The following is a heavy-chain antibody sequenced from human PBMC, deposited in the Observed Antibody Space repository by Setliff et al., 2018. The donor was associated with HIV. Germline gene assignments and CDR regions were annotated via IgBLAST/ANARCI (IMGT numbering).Heavy chain of an antibody. D-gene: IGHD3-22*01. J-gene: IGHJ1*01. Sequence: GGSLRLSCMASGFSLSTYSMNWVRQAPGKGLEWISYISSDSRTTYYADSVKGRFTISRDDAKTSLYLQMNSLRAEDTAVYYCVRDQVYYYDNSGSFYVAEYFQHWGQGTLVTVSS. CDR2: ISSDSRTT. V-gene: IGHV3-48*01. CDR3: VRDQVYYYDNSGSFYVAEYFQH. CDR1: GFSLSTYS.